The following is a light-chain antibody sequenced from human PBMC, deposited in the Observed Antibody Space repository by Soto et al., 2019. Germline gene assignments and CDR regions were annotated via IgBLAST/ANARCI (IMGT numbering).Light chain of an antibody. CDR2: EDN. Sequence: NFMLTQPHSVSESPGKTVTISCTRSSGSIASNYVQWYQQRPGSAPTTVIYEDNQRPSGVPDRFSGSIDSSSNSASLTISGLKTEDEADYYCQSYDISNHGRVFGGGTKVTVL. CDR3: QSYDISNHGRV. CDR1: SGSIASNY. V-gene: IGLV6-57*04. J-gene: IGLJ2*01.